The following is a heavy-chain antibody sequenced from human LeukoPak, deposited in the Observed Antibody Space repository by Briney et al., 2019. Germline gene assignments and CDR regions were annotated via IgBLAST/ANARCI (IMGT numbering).Heavy chain of an antibody. V-gene: IGHV3-11*01. Sequence: GGSLRLSCAASGFTFNDYYMSWIRQAPGKGLEWISYMSTSGSAVYYADSVKGRFTISRDNAKNSLYLQMNSLRADDTALYYCARVTQDAFDVWGQGTRVTVSS. CDR3: ARVTQDAFDV. J-gene: IGHJ3*01. CDR2: MSTSGSAV. CDR1: GFTFNDYY.